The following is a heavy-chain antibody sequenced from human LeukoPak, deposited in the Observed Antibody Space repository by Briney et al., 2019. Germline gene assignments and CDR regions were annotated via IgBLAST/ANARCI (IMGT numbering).Heavy chain of an antibody. Sequence: SETLSLTCTVSGGSIRSSYNYWGWIRQPPGKGLEWIGNIFHSGSGTTYYNPSLKSRVTVSVDTSKNQFSLKLYSMTAADTAVYYCAACSSGSHPDYWGQGTLVTVSS. CDR2: IFHSGSGTT. V-gene: IGHV4-39*01. CDR3: AACSSGSHPDY. D-gene: IGHD3-10*01. J-gene: IGHJ4*02. CDR1: GGSIRSSYNY.